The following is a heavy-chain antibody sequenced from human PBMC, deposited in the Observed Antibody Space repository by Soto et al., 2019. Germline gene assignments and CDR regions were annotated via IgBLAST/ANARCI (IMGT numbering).Heavy chain of an antibody. D-gene: IGHD3-10*01. CDR1: GFTFNTYW. CDR3: ASGGVAGAGTYYNDF. Sequence: EVQLVESGGGLVQPGGSLRLSCAASGFTFNTYWMHWVRQAPGKGLVWVSRINNDASSTSYADSVKGRLTVSSYNAKNTLYLHLYNLRAEDTAVYYCASGGVAGAGTYYNDFWGRGTLVTVSS. V-gene: IGHV3-74*01. CDR2: INNDASST. J-gene: IGHJ4*02.